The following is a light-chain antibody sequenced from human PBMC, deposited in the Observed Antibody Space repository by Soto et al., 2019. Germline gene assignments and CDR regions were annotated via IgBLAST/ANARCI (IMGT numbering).Light chain of an antibody. V-gene: IGKV1-39*01. CDR2: AAS. CDR1: QSISSY. J-gene: IGKJ1*01. CDR3: QQSYSSPPT. Sequence: DIQVTQSPSSLSASVGDRVTITCRARQSISSYLNWYQQKPGKAPKLLIYAASSLQSGVPSRFSGSRSGPDFTLTISSLQPEDFATYYCQQSYSSPPTFGQGTKVDIK.